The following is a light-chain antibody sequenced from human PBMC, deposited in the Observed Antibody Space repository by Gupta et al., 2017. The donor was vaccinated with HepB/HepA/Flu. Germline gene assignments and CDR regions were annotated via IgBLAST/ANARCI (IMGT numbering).Light chain of an antibody. CDR2: QDS. CDR3: QAWDSSTVV. Sequence: SYELTQPTSVYVSPGQTASITCSGDKLGDKYACWYQQKPGQSPVLVIYQDSKRPSGIPERFSGSNSGNTATLTISGTQAMDEADYYCQAWDSSTVVFGGGTKLTVL. J-gene: IGLJ2*01. V-gene: IGLV3-1*01. CDR1: KLGDKY.